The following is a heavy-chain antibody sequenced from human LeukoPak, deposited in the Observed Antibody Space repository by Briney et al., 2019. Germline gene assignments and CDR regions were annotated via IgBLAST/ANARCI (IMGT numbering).Heavy chain of an antibody. D-gene: IGHD3-10*01. V-gene: IGHV3-15*01. Sequence: PGGSLRLSCAASGFTFSNAWMGWVRQAPGKGLEWVGRIKSKTDGGTTDYAAPVKGRFTISRDDSKNTLYLQMNSLKTEDTAVYYCTTVIEVRGDAFDIWGQGTMVTVSS. CDR1: GFTFSNAW. CDR2: IKSKTDGGTT. J-gene: IGHJ3*02. CDR3: TTVIEVRGDAFDI.